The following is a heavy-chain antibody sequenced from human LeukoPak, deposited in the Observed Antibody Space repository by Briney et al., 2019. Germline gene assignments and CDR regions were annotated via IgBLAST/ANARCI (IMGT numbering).Heavy chain of an antibody. CDR2: IIPVFGTT. J-gene: IGHJ4*02. D-gene: IGHD3-22*01. CDR3: ARCSPGDSSNFYAVLQY. V-gene: IGHV1-69*06. Sequence: SVKVSCKASGYTFTSYYMHWVRQTPGQGLEWLGGIIPVFGTTTYAQKFQAKVTMTADKSTNTAYLEISSLTSDDTAVYYCARCSPGDSSNFYAVLQYWGQGTQVTVST. CDR1: GYTFTSYY.